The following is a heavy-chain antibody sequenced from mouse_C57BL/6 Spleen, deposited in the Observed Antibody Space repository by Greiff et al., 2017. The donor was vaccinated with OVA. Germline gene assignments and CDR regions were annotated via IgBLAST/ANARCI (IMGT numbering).Heavy chain of an antibody. CDR1: GFTFSDYG. CDR3: ARLKDAMDD. Sequence: EVHLVESGGGLVKPGGSLKLSCAASGFTFSDYGMHWVRQAPETGLEWVAYISSGSSTIYYADPVKGRFTIYSDTAKNTLFLQRTRLRSEDTAMYYCARLKDAMDDWGQGTSVTVSS. V-gene: IGHV5-17*01. D-gene: IGHD1-3*01. CDR2: ISSGSSTI. J-gene: IGHJ4*01.